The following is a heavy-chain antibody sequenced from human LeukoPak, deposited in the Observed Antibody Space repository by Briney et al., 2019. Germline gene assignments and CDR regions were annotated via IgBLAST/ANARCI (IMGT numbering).Heavy chain of an antibody. J-gene: IGHJ5*02. V-gene: IGHV4-59*01. Sequence: PSETLSLTCTVSGGSISSYYWSWIRQPPGKGLEWIGYIYYSGSTNYNPSLKSRVTTSVDTSKNQFSLKLSSVTAADTAVCYCARVGSSGGLFDPWGQGTLVTVSS. CDR2: IYYSGST. CDR3: ARVGSSGGLFDP. CDR1: GGSISSYY. D-gene: IGHD6-13*01.